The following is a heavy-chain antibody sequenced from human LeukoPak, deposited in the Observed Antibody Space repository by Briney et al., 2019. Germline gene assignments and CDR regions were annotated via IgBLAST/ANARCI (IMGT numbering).Heavy chain of an antibody. V-gene: IGHV3-7*01. D-gene: IGHD3-22*01. CDR2: IIQDGGEK. CDR1: GFTFSTYW. Sequence: PGGSLRLSCAASGFTFSTYWMTWVRQAPGKGLEWVANIIQDGGEKYYVDSVKGRFTISRDNAKNSLYLQMNSLRAEDTAVYYCARVYYDSSGYTHFDYWGQGTLVTVSS. J-gene: IGHJ4*02. CDR3: ARVYYDSSGYTHFDY.